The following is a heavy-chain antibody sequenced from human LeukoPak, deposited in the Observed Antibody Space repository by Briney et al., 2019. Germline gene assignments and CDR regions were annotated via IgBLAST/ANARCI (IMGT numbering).Heavy chain of an antibody. CDR2: ISNSGSST. V-gene: IGHV3-23*01. D-gene: IGHD3-10*01. J-gene: IGHJ4*02. Sequence: GGSLRLSCAASGFTFSSYAMSWVRQAPGKGPEWVSGISNSGSSTVYADSVQGRFTISRDNSKNTLYLQMNILRAEDTAVYYCAKDRGSGSGSYTWGIFDCWGQGTLVTVSS. CDR3: AKDRGSGSGSYTWGIFDC. CDR1: GFTFSSYA.